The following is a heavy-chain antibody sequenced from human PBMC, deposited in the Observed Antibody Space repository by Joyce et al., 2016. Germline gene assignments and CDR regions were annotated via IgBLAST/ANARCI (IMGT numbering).Heavy chain of an antibody. CDR2: IWQNGST. Sequence: LQLQESGPGLVRPSQTLSLTCTVSGDSINNGDYSWSWIRQPPGKGLEWGGYIWQNGSTYYNPALRSRVTISLDRSNNQFSLQLTSVTAADTAVYFCARGTLMPGAWGQGTLVTVSS. CDR3: ARGTLMPGA. CDR1: GDSINNGDYS. V-gene: IGHV4-30-2*01. J-gene: IGHJ5*02. D-gene: IGHD2-8*01.